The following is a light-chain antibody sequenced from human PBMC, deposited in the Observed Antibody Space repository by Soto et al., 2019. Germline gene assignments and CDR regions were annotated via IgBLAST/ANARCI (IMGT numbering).Light chain of an antibody. J-gene: IGKJ1*01. V-gene: IGKV3-15*01. CDR1: QSVSSN. CDR2: GAS. Sequence: EVVITQSPTTLSVSPGERATLSCRASQSVSSNLAWYHQQPCQAPRLLIYGASTRATGIPARVSGRRSGTEFTLTISSLKSEDFAVYYCQQYNNWWTFGQGTKV. CDR3: QQYNNWWT.